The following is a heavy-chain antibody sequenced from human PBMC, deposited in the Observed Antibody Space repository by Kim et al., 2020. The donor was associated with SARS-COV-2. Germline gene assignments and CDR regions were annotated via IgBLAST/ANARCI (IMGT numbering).Heavy chain of an antibody. Sequence: SQTLSLTCAISGNSVSHNSAAWNWIRQSSSRGLEWLGRTYYRSKWYNDYAASVKSRITINPDTSKNQFSLQLNSVSPEDTAVYYCAREVASTIDYWGQGTLVTVSS. CDR3: AREVASTIDY. J-gene: IGHJ4*02. V-gene: IGHV6-1*01. D-gene: IGHD5-12*01. CDR1: GNSVSHNSAA. CDR2: TYYRSKWYN.